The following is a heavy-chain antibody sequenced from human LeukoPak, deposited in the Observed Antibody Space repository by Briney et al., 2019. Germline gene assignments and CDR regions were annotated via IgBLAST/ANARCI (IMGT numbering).Heavy chain of an antibody. CDR1: GFTFSNYG. J-gene: IGHJ1*01. Sequence: GGSLRLSCAASGFTFSNYGMQWVRQAPGKGPEWVAVVSYDGITKFYADSVEGRFTISRDNAKNSLYLQMNSLRAEDTAVYYCARDYDFQYWGQGTLVTVSS. V-gene: IGHV3-30*03. CDR2: VSYDGITK. CDR3: ARDYDFQY. D-gene: IGHD3-16*01.